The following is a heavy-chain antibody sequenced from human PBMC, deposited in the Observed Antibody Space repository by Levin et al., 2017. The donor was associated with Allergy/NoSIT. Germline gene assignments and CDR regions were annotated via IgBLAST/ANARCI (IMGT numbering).Heavy chain of an antibody. D-gene: IGHD3-3*01. V-gene: IGHV3-7*01. CDR1: GFTFSSYW. Sequence: PGGSLRLSCAASGFTFSSYWMSWVRQAPGKGLEWVANIKQDGSEKYYVDSVKGRFTISRDNAKNSLYLQMNSLRAEDTAVYYCARGGSVRFLEWVLSQDLGDAFDSWGQGTMVTVSS. J-gene: IGHJ3*02. CDR2: IKQDGSEK. CDR3: ARGGSVRFLEWVLSQDLGDAFDS.